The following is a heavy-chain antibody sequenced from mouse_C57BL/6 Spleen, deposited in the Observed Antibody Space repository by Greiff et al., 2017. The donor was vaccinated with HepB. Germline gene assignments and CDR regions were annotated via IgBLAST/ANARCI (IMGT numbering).Heavy chain of an antibody. V-gene: IGHV5-9*01. CDR3: ARERGQLRLLFAY. D-gene: IGHD3-2*02. CDR1: GFTFSSYT. J-gene: IGHJ3*01. Sequence: DVMLVESGGGLVKPGGSLKLSCAASGFTFSSYTMSWVRQTPEKRLEWVATISGGGGNTYYPDSVKGRFTISRDNAKNTLYLQMSSLRSEDTALYYCARERGQLRLLFAYWGQGTLVTVSA. CDR2: ISGGGGNT.